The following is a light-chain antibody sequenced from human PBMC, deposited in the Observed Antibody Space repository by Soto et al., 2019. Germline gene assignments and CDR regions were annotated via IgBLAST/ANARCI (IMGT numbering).Light chain of an antibody. J-gene: IGKJ1*01. Sequence: TQSPGTLSLSPGERDTLSCRAVQSVTSTYMAWYQQKPGQAPRLLIYATSFRATCIPSRFRGSGSGTDFTLTISSLEPEDSAVYYSQDSSTSPWPFGQGTKV. CDR3: QDSSTSPWP. CDR1: QSVTSTY. V-gene: IGKV3-20*01. CDR2: ATS.